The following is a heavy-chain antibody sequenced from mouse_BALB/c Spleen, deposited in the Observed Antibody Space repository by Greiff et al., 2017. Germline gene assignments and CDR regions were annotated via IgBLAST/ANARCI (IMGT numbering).Heavy chain of an antibody. Sequence: DVQLVESGGGLVKPGGSLKLSCAASGFTFSSYAMSWVRQTPEQRLEWVASISSGGSTYYSDSVKGRFTISRDNAKNILYLQMSSLRSEDTAMYYCASPADYDNCGAMDYWGQGTSVTVSS. CDR1: GFTFSSYA. CDR2: ISSGGST. V-gene: IGHV5-6-5*01. J-gene: IGHJ4*01. D-gene: IGHD2-1*01. CDR3: ASPADYDNCGAMDY.